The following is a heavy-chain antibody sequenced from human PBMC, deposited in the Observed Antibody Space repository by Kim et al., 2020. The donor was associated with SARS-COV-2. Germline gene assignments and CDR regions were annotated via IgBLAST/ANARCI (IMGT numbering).Heavy chain of an antibody. D-gene: IGHD3-16*01. J-gene: IGHJ4*02. Sequence: TDYADSVKGRFTISRDNSKNTLYLQMNSLRAEDTAVYYCAKGTFSEFDYWGQGTLVTVSS. V-gene: IGHV3-23*01. CDR3: AKGTFSEFDY. CDR2: T.